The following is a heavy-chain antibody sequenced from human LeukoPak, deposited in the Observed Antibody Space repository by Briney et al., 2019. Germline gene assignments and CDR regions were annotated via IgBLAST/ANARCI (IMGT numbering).Heavy chain of an antibody. CDR1: GGSISSGSYY. CDR2: MYYSGTT. CDR3: ARHPPRDGSAFDY. Sequence: PSETLSFTCTVSGGSISSGSYYWGWIRQPPGKGLEWIASMYYSGTTFYSPSLKSRVTISVDTSKNHLSLKLGSVTAADTAVYYCARHPPRDGSAFDYWGQGTLVTVSS. J-gene: IGHJ4*02. V-gene: IGHV4-39*01.